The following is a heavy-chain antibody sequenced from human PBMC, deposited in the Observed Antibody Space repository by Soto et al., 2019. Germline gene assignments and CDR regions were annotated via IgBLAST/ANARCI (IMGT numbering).Heavy chain of an antibody. CDR2: ITSSGGNA. J-gene: IGHJ5*02. CDR3: ARDTYTTYVNYFDL. D-gene: IGHD1-7*01. Sequence: GSLRLSCAASGFSFKDYYMTWMRQTPEKVLEWISTITSSGGNAYYAASVKGRVTIYTDNAHNSLYLQMSGLRAEDTALYYCARDTYTTYVNYFDLWRQGXLVTVYS. CDR1: GFSFKDYY. V-gene: IGHV3-11*01.